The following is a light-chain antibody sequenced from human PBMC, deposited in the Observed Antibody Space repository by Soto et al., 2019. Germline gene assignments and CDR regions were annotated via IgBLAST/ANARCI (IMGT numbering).Light chain of an antibody. CDR1: NSDVGGYNF. Sequence: QSALTQPRSVSGSPGQSVTIYCTGTNSDVGGYNFVSWYQQLPGKAPKLIISAVSQRPSGVPDRFSGSKSGNTASLTISGLQADDEADYFCCSYTASDIWVFGGGTKVTVL. J-gene: IGLJ3*02. V-gene: IGLV2-11*01. CDR3: CSYTASDIWV. CDR2: AVS.